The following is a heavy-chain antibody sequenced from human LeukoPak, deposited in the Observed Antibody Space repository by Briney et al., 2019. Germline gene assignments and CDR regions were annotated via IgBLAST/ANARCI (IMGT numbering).Heavy chain of an antibody. Sequence: GGSLRLSCAASGFTLSSYSMNWVRQAPGKGLEWVSFINSSSSSPIYYADSVKGRFTISRDNAKNSLYLQMNSLRAEDTAVYYCARKYCSSTSCYFTNMDVWGKGTTVTVSS. D-gene: IGHD2-2*01. CDR1: GFTLSSYS. CDR3: ARKYCSSTSCYFTNMDV. V-gene: IGHV3-48*01. J-gene: IGHJ6*03. CDR2: INSSSSSPI.